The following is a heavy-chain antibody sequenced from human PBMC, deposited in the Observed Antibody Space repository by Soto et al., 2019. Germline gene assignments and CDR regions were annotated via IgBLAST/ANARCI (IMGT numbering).Heavy chain of an antibody. CDR2: ILPVFGTT. CDR3: ASRGGHDALDL. J-gene: IGHJ3*01. V-gene: IGHV1-69*01. CDR1: GGTFISYT. Sequence: QVQLVQSGTEVKKPGSSVKVSCKASGGTFISYTFNWVRQAPGQGVEWMGEILPVFGTTNYAPKFQGKVAFTAAAATATGYMELYSLRSEDTALYYCASRGGHDALDLWGLGTMITVSS. D-gene: IGHD5-12*01.